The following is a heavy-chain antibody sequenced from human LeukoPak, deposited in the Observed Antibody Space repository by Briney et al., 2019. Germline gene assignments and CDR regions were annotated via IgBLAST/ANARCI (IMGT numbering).Heavy chain of an antibody. J-gene: IGHJ6*03. Sequence: ASVKVSCKASGYTFTSYAMHWVRQAPGQRLEWMGWINAGNGNTKYSQEFQGRVTITRDTSASTAYMELSSLRAEDTAVYYCARDLMVRGVIVDYYMDVWGKGTTVTVSS. CDR1: GYTFTSYA. V-gene: IGHV1-3*03. D-gene: IGHD3-10*01. CDR3: ARDLMVRGVIVDYYMDV. CDR2: INAGNGNT.